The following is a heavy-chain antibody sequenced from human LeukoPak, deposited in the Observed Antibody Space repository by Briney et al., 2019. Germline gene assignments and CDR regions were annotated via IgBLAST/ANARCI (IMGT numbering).Heavy chain of an antibody. Sequence: GRSLRLSCATSGFTFSSYSVNWVRQAPGKGLEWVSAISSSGSFIFYADSVKGRFTISRDNAKNSVYLQMNSLRAEDTAVYYCARNDYPKSYWYFDLWGRGTLVTVSS. CDR3: ARNDYPKSYWYFDL. D-gene: IGHD4-11*01. CDR2: ISSSGSFI. V-gene: IGHV3-21*01. CDR1: GFTFSSYS. J-gene: IGHJ2*01.